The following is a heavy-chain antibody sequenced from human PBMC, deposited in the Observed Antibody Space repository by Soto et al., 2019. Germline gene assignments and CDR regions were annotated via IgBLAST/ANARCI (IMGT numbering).Heavy chain of an antibody. J-gene: IGHJ5*02. Sequence: GGSLRLSCAASGFTFSSYWMHWVRQAPGKGLVWVSRINSDGSSTSYADSVKGRFTISRDNAKNTLYLQMNSLRAEDTAVYYCARALHDYGDYVWFDPWGQGTLVTVSS. V-gene: IGHV3-74*01. CDR1: GFTFSSYW. D-gene: IGHD4-17*01. CDR3: ARALHDYGDYVWFDP. CDR2: INSDGSST.